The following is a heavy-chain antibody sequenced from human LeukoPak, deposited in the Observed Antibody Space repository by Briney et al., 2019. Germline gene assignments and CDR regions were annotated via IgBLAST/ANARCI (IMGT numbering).Heavy chain of an antibody. D-gene: IGHD3-10*01. CDR3: AKVMVRGVTTDY. CDR1: GFTFSSYV. J-gene: IGHJ4*02. V-gene: IGHV3-30*04. CDR2: ISYDGSDK. Sequence: GRSLRLSCAASGFTFSSYVMYWVRQAPGKGLEWVAVISYDGSDKFYADSVKGRFTISRDNSKNTLYLQMNSLRAEDTAVYYCAKVMVRGVTTDYWGQGTLVTVSS.